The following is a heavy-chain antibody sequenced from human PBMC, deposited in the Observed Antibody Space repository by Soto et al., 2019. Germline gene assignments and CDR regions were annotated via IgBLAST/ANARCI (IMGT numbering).Heavy chain of an antibody. J-gene: IGHJ6*02. CDR1: GFIVGSNF. CDR3: AKGESRWVSNHYYFYHMDV. CDR2: IYSGGIT. V-gene: IGHV3-53*01. D-gene: IGHD6-13*01. Sequence: LRLSCAASGFIVGSNFLSWVRQAPGKGLEWVSHIYSGGITFYADSVTGRFTISRDNSKNTLYLQINSLRAEDTAVYYCAKGESRWVSNHYYFYHMDVWGQGTTVTVSS.